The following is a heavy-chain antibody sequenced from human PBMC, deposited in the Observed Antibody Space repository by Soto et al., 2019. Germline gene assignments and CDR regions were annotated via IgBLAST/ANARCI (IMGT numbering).Heavy chain of an antibody. D-gene: IGHD2-21*02. CDR3: ARDLVPTPYCGGDCYSD. CDR1: WYTFTGSY. CDR2: INANSGGT. V-gene: IGHV1-2*02. J-gene: IGHJ4*02. Sequence: CASVEVSSKASWYTFTGSYMHWLRPSPGQLLAWMAWINANSGGTNYAQKFQGRVTMTRDTSISKAYMELSRLRSDDTAVYYCARDLVPTPYCGGDCYSDWGQGTLVTSPQ.